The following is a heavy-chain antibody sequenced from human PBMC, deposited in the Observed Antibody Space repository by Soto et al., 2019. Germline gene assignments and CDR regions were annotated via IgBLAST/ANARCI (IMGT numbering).Heavy chain of an antibody. J-gene: IGHJ5*02. D-gene: IGHD3-10*01. CDR2: FDPEDGET. Sequence: GASVKVSCKVSGYTLTELSMHWVRQAPGKGLEWTGGFDPEDGETIYAQKFQGRVTMTEDTSTDTAYMELSSLRSEDTAVYYCANLWFGELSSLNWFDPWGQGTLVTVSS. CDR3: ANLWFGELSSLNWFDP. CDR1: GYTLTELS. V-gene: IGHV1-24*01.